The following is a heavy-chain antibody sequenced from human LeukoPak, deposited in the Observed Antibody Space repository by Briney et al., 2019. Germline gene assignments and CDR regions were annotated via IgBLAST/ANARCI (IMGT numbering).Heavy chain of an antibody. J-gene: IGHJ5*02. D-gene: IGHD4-11*01. CDR3: ARDAPDYKGAGWFDP. V-gene: IGHV1-18*01. Sequence: GASVKVSCKASGHTFTSYGISWVRQAPGQGLEWMGWISAYNGNTNYAQKLQGRVTMTTDTSTSTAYMELRSLRSDDTAVYYCARDAPDYKGAGWFDPWGQGTLVTVSS. CDR1: GHTFTSYG. CDR2: ISAYNGNT.